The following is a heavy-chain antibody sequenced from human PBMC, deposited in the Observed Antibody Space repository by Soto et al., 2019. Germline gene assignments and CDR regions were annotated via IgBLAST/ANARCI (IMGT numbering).Heavy chain of an antibody. J-gene: IGHJ4*02. D-gene: IGHD6-13*01. CDR1: GFTFRTYA. CDR3: ARGDSNSWSDY. Sequence: QVQLVESGGGVVQPGRSLRLSCAASGFTFRTYAMDWVRQAPGKGLEWVAVISYDGTNKYYADSVKGRFTISRDHSKNTLSLQMNSLRAEDTAVYYCARGDSNSWSDYWGQGTLVTVSS. CDR2: ISYDGTNK. V-gene: IGHV3-30*01.